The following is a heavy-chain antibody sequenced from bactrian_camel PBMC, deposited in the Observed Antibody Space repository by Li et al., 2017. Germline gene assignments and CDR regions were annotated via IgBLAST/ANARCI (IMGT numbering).Heavy chain of an antibody. CDR1: GDTYC. CDR3: AADPAEETSGEWCFIRQSYY. J-gene: IGHJ4*01. Sequence: HVQLVESGGGLVQPGGPLRLSCAASGDTYCMTWFRQAPGKKREVVCTISSDTGSTYYVDSVKGRYTVSLDKAKNTLYLEIDATNPEDTAMYYCAADPAEETSGEWCFIRQSYYFGQGTQVTVS. CDR2: ISSDTGST. V-gene: IGHV3-2*01. D-gene: IGHD3*01.